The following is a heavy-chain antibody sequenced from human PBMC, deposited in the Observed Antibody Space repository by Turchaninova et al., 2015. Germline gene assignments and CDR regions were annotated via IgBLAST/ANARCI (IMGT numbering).Heavy chain of an antibody. Sequence: QVQLVQSGAEVKPPGASVKVSCKASGYSFTSYGISWVRQAPGQGLELMGWNSAYNDKTNYEQTPQGRVTMTTDTATRTGYMEVGGRRSDDTAVDYWARGNDDFYDYGMDVWGQGTTVTVSS. V-gene: IGHV1-18*04. CDR3: ARGNDDFYDYGMDV. D-gene: IGHD2/OR15-2a*01. CDR2: NSAYNDKT. CDR1: GYSFTSYG. J-gene: IGHJ6*02.